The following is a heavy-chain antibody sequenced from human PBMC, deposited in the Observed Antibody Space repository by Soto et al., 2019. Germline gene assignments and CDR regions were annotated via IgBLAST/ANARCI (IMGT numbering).Heavy chain of an antibody. J-gene: IGHJ5*02. V-gene: IGHV3-21*01. CDR3: ASEEFGYSSGWYGDS. CDR2: ISSSSSYI. CDR1: GFTFSSYS. D-gene: IGHD6-19*01. Sequence: GGSLRLSCAASGFTFSSYSMNWVRQAPGKGLEWVSSISSSSSYIYYADSVKGRFTISRDNAKNSLYLQMNSLRAEDTAVYYCASEEFGYSSGWYGDSWGQGTLVTVSS.